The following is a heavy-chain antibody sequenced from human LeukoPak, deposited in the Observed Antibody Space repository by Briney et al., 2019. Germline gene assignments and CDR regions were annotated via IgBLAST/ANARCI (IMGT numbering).Heavy chain of an antibody. CDR2: TVLGSGDT. V-gene: IGHV1-58*02. D-gene: IGHD6-13*01. J-gene: IGHJ4*02. Sequence: SVKVSCKASGLTFRTSAMQRVRQTRGQGLEWIGWTVLGSGDTNYAQSLKERVTITRDMSTSTAYMELSSLRSEDTAMYYCAAGFSNHGYIYWGQGTLVTVSS. CDR1: GLTFRTSA. CDR3: AAGFSNHGYIY.